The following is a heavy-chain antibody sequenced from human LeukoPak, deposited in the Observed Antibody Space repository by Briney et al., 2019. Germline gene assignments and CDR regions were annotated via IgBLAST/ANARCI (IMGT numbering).Heavy chain of an antibody. CDR3: ARFPGVVPAVNDAFDI. D-gene: IGHD2-2*01. J-gene: IGHJ3*02. Sequence: SETLSLTCIVSGDSVSGYYWNWIRQPPGKGLEWIGYTHHSGNTLYNPSLKSRVTTSVDTSKNQFSLSLSSVTAADTAVYYCARFPGVVPAVNDAFDIWGQGTMVTVSS. CDR2: THHSGNT. V-gene: IGHV4-59*02. CDR1: GDSVSGYY.